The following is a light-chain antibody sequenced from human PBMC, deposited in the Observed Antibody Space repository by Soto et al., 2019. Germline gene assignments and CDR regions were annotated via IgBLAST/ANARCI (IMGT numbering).Light chain of an antibody. Sequence: DIQMTQSPSTLSASIGDRVTITCRASQRISRWLAWYQQKPGKAPKLLIYNAATLESGVPSRFSGSGSETEFTLTISSLQPDDFATYHCQQYDGYSRTFGQGTKVDNK. V-gene: IGKV1-5*01. CDR2: NAA. CDR3: QQYDGYSRT. CDR1: QRISRW. J-gene: IGKJ1*01.